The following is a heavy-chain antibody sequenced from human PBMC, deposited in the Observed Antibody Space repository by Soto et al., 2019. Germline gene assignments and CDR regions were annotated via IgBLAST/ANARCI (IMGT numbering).Heavy chain of an antibody. D-gene: IGHD3-3*01. CDR3: ERDSITIFGVGGFDY. V-gene: IGHV4-4*07. CDR1: GGSTSSYY. Sequence: SETLSLTCTVSGGSTSSYYWSWIRQPAGKGLEWIGRIYTSGSTNYNPSLKSRVTMSVDTSKNQFSLKLSSVTAADTAVYYCERDSITIFGVGGFDYWGQGTLVTVSS. CDR2: IYTSGST. J-gene: IGHJ4*02.